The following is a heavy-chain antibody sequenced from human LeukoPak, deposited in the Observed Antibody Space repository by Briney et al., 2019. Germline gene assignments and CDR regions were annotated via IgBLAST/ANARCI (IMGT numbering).Heavy chain of an antibody. J-gene: IGHJ6*03. V-gene: IGHV3-21*01. CDR1: GFTFSGYS. Sequence: GGSLRLSCAASGFTFSGYSMNWVRQAPGKGLEWVSSITSSSDYIYYADSVEGRFTISRDNAKNSLYLQMNSLRAEDTAVYYCARGAGSGQHTYYYYMDVWGKGTTVTVS. D-gene: IGHD3-3*01. CDR3: ARGAGSGQHTYYYYMDV. CDR2: ITSSSDYI.